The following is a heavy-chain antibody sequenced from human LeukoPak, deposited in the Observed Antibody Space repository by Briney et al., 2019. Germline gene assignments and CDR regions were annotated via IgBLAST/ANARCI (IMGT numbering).Heavy chain of an antibody. J-gene: IGHJ4*02. CDR1: GGSISSYY. CDR3: ARHYYDSSGYIEYFDY. CDR2: IYYSGST. D-gene: IGHD3-22*01. V-gene: IGHV4-59*08. Sequence: SETLSLTCTVSGGSISSYYWSWIRQPPGKGLEWIGYIYYSGSTNYNSSLKSRVTISVDTSKNQFSLKLSFVTAADTAVYYCARHYYDSSGYIEYFDYWGQGTLVTVSS.